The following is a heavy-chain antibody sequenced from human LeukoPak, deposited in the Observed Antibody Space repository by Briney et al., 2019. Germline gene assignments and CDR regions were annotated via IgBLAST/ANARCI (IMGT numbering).Heavy chain of an antibody. CDR2: IYYSGST. V-gene: IGHV4-39*01. CDR3: ARRYDSSWTFDY. CDR1: GGSISSDNYY. J-gene: IGHJ4*02. Sequence: SETLSLTCTVSGGSISSDNYYWGWIRQPPGKGPGWIGTIYYSGSTYYNPSLKSRVTISVDTSNNQFSLKLSSVTAADTAVYYCARRYDSSWTFDYWGQGTLVTVSS. D-gene: IGHD6-13*01.